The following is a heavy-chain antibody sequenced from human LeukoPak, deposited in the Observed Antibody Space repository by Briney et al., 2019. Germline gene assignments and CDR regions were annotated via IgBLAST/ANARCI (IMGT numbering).Heavy chain of an antibody. CDR2: ISGSNSYI. CDR1: GFTFSNAW. J-gene: IGHJ4*02. D-gene: IGHD3-16*01. CDR3: ARAPEDYSDTPGYFDY. V-gene: IGHV3-21*06. Sequence: NTGGSLRLSCAASGFTFSNAWMSWVRQAPGKGLEWVSSISGSNSYIYYADSVKGRFTISRDNAKNSLYLQMNSLRAEDAAVYYCARAPEDYSDTPGYFDYWGQGVLVTVSS.